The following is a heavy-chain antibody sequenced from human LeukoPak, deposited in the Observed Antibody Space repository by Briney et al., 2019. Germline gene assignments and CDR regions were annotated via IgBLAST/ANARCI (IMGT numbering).Heavy chain of an antibody. CDR2: ISWNSGSI. J-gene: IGHJ4*02. Sequence: GGSLRLSCAASGFTFDDYAMHWVRQAPGKGLEWVSGISWNSGSIGYADSVKGRFTISRDNAKNSLYLQMNSLRAEDTALYYCAKGYSGSYGSSADYWGQGTLVTVSS. CDR1: GFTFDDYA. D-gene: IGHD1-26*01. CDR3: AKGYSGSYGSSADY. V-gene: IGHV3-9*01.